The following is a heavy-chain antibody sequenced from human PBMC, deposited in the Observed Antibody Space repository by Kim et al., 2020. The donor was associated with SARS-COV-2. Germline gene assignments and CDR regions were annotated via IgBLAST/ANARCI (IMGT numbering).Heavy chain of an antibody. CDR2: SST. CDR3: ARGYGSGTNY. Sequence: SSTGYAEPWKGRCTTSRDNAKNNLNRQMNSLRLEDTAVYYCARGYGSGTNYWGQGTLVTVST. V-gene: IGHV3-74*01. D-gene: IGHD3-10*01. J-gene: IGHJ4*02.